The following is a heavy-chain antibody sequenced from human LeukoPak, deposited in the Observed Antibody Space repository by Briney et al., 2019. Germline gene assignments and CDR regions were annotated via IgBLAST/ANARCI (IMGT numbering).Heavy chain of an antibody. CDR2: IYHTGNT. J-gene: IGHJ3*02. V-gene: IGHV4-38-2*01. D-gene: IGHD1-1*01. CDR1: GYSISSDYY. Sequence: SETLSLTCAVSGYSISSDYYWGCIRQPPGKGLEWIGSIYHTGNTYYRPSLKSRITMSVDTSKNQFSRKLRSVTAADTAVYYCARVSAQLERRDAFDIWGQGTMVTVSS. CDR3: ARVSAQLERRDAFDI.